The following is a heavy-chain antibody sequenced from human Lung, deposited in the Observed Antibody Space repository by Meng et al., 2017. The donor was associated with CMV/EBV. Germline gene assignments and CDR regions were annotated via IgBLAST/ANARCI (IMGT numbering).Heavy chain of an antibody. CDR1: RNIFTTHA. V-gene: IGHV1-18*01. CDR2: ISAHNGYT. D-gene: IGHD2/OR15-2a*01. J-gene: IGHJ6*02. Sequence: SXXVSXXAPRNIFTTHAITWVRQAPGEGLEWVGWISAHNGYTNYAQNFQDRVTMTTDTSTSTVYMELRSLRSDDTAVYYCASLFGPAEGGPYFYYHYGVDVWXQGTXVTVSS. CDR3: ASLFGPAEGGPYFYYHYGVDV.